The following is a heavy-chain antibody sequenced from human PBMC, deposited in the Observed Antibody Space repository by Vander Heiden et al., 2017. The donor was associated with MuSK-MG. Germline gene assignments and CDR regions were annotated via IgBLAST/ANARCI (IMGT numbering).Heavy chain of an antibody. D-gene: IGHD1-26*01. V-gene: IGHV4-61*02. CDR3: ARGGGSYWNWFDP. Sequence: QVQLQESGPGLVKPSQTLSLTCTVSGGPISSGSYYWSWIRQPAGKGLEWIGRIYTSGSTNYNPSLKSRVTISVDTSKNQFSLKLSSVTAADTAVYYCARGGGSYWNWFDPWGQGTLVTVSS. CDR2: IYTSGST. J-gene: IGHJ5*02. CDR1: GGPISSGSYY.